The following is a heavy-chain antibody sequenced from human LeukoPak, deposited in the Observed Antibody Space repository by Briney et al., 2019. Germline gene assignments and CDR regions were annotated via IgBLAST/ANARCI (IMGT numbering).Heavy chain of an antibody. Sequence: GGSLRLSCAASGFTFSSYGMHWVRQAPGKGLEWVAFIRYGGSNKYYADSVKGRFTISRDNSKNTLYLQMNSLRAEDTAVYYCAKDKGRTIFGVVIPFDPWGQGTLVTVSS. CDR1: GFTFSSYG. CDR3: AKDKGRTIFGVVIPFDP. CDR2: IRYGGSNK. J-gene: IGHJ5*02. V-gene: IGHV3-30*02. D-gene: IGHD3-3*01.